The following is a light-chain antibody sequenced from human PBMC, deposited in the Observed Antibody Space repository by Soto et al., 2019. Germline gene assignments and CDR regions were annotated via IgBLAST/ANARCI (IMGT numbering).Light chain of an antibody. CDR1: QTISSL. Sequence: DIQMTRSPCTVSSSLGDRVTITFLASQTISSLLAWYQQKPGKAPKLLIYKASTLKSGVPSRFSGSGSGTEFTLTISSLQPDDFATYYCQHYNSYSEAFGQGTKVDIK. CDR2: KAS. V-gene: IGKV1-5*03. J-gene: IGKJ1*01. CDR3: QHYNSYSEA.